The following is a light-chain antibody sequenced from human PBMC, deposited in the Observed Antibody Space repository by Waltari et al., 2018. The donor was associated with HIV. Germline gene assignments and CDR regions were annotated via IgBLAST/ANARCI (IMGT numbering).Light chain of an antibody. J-gene: IGLJ3*02. CDR2: DDG. Sequence: SYVLTQPPSVSVAPGKTASLTCGRKKQESNSVHGYQQKPGQAPVLVIYDDGDRPSGISERFSGSNSGNTATLTISRVEAGDEADYYCQVWEVSGDHPVFGGGTKLTVL. V-gene: IGLV3-21*01. CDR1: KQESNS. CDR3: QVWEVSGDHPV.